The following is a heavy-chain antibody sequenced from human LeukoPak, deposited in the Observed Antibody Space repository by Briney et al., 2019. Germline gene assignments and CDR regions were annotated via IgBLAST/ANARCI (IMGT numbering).Heavy chain of an antibody. D-gene: IGHD3-9*01. CDR1: GYTFTSYY. CDR3: ARGYYDILTGYLY. V-gene: IGHV7-4-1*02. Sequence: ASVKVSCKASGYTFTSYYMHWARQAPGQGLEWMGWINTNTENPTYAPGFTGRFVFSLDTSVSTAYLQISSLKAEDTAVYYCARGYYDILTGYLYWGQGTLVTVSS. J-gene: IGHJ4*02. CDR2: INTNTENP.